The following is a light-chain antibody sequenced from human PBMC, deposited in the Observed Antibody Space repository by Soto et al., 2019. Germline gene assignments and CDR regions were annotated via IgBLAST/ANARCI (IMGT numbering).Light chain of an antibody. CDR1: QWVXNY. V-gene: IGKV1-27*01. J-gene: IGKJ5*01. CDR2: HAS. CDR3: QKYKTATYT. Sequence: IQLTQSPSSVSASAGDTVTLTCRASQWVXNYLAWYQQKPGKAPKILXDHASTLQSGGPPRLSGSGSGTHFTLTISSLQPEYAANYYCQKYKTATYTFGQGTRLEIK.